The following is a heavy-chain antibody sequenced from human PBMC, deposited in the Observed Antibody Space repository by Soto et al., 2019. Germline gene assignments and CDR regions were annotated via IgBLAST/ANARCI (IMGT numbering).Heavy chain of an antibody. Sequence: GGSLRLTCAASGFTVSNYCMHWVRQAPGKGLVWVSRIDSDESNTRYADSVKGRFTISRDNAKNTLYLQMNSLRAEDTAVYYCARVGVDTAMVDGGYYYYGLDVWGQGTTVTVSS. V-gene: IGHV3-74*01. J-gene: IGHJ6*02. CDR2: IDSDESNT. D-gene: IGHD5-18*01. CDR1: GFTVSNYC. CDR3: ARVGVDTAMVDGGYYYYGLDV.